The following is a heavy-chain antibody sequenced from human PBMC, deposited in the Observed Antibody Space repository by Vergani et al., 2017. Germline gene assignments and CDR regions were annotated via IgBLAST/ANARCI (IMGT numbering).Heavy chain of an antibody. J-gene: IGHJ6*02. CDR2: IFHSGST. V-gene: IGHV4-4*03. CDR3: AGRRWISLAVWGMDV. Sequence: QVQLQESGPGLVKPPGTLSLTCAVSGDSLSSSNWWTWVRQPPGKGLEWIGEIFHSGSTHYNPSLKSRVTISVDKSKNQFSLKLSSVTAADTAVYYCAGRRWISLAVWGMDVWGQGTTVTVSS. D-gene: IGHD2-2*03. CDR1: GDSLSSSNW.